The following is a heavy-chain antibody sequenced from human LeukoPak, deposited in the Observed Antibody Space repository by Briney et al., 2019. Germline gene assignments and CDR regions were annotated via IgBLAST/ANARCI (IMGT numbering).Heavy chain of an antibody. D-gene: IGHD6-19*01. J-gene: IGHJ5*02. CDR2: ISAYNGNT. CDR3: EASRIAVAGPTT. Sequence: ASVKVSCKASGYTFTSYGISWVRQAPGQGLEWMGWISAYNGNTNYAQKLQGRVTMTTDTSTSTAYMELGSLRSDDTAVYYCEASRIAVAGPTTWGQGTLVTVSS. CDR1: GYTFTSYG. V-gene: IGHV1-18*01.